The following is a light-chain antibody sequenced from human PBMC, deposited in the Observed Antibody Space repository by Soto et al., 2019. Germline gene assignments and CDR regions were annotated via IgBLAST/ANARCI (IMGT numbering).Light chain of an antibody. CDR1: QSVSSSY. Sequence: EMVLTQSPGTLSLSRGEGATLSCRASQSVSSSYLAWYQQKPGQAPRLLIYGASSRATGIPDRFSGSGSGTDFTLTISRLEPEDFAVYYCQQYGSPWTFGQGTKVDIK. CDR2: GAS. J-gene: IGKJ1*01. CDR3: QQYGSPWT. V-gene: IGKV3-20*01.